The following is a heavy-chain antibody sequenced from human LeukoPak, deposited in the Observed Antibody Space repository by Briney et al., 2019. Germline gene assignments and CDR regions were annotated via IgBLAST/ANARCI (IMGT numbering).Heavy chain of an antibody. CDR1: GFTFGSHG. J-gene: IGHJ4*02. V-gene: IGHV3-7*01. CDR3: ARDAIRRDDY. CDR2: INPDGREK. D-gene: IGHD3-3*01. Sequence: GGPLRLSCVASGFTFGSHGMTWVRHAPGKGLEWVANINPDGREKHYLDSVKGRFTVSRDNDKNSLSLQMNILRAEDTALYYCARDAIRRDDYWGQGTLVTVSS.